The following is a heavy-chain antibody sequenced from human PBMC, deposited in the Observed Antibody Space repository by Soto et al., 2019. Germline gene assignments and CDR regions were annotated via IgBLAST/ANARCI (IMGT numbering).Heavy chain of an antibody. D-gene: IGHD6-13*01. CDR1: GFTFSSYE. V-gene: IGHV3-23*01. CDR2: ISGSGGST. Sequence: GGSLRLSCAASGFTFSSYEMNWVRQAPGKGLEWVSAISGSGGSTYYADSVKGRFTISRDNSKNTLYLQMNSLRAEDTAVYYCAKAIAAAGTVDIYYFDYWGQGTLVTVSS. CDR3: AKAIAAAGTVDIYYFDY. J-gene: IGHJ4*02.